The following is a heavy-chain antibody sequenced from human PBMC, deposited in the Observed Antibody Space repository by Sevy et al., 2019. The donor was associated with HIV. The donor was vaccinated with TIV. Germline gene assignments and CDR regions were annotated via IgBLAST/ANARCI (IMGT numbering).Heavy chain of an antibody. CDR3: ASKRDYNSRPFDY. V-gene: IGHV4-30-4*01. D-gene: IGHD4-17*01. Sequence: SETLSLTCTVSGGSISSGDYYWSWIRQPPGKGLEWIGYIYYTGGTYYNPSLKSRVSMSVDTSTNQFSLKLSSVTAAVTAVYYCASKRDYNSRPFDYWGQGTLVTVSS. CDR1: GGSISSGDYY. J-gene: IGHJ4*02. CDR2: IYYTGGT.